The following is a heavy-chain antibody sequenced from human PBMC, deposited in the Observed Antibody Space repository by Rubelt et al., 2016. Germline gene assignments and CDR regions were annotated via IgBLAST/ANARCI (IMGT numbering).Heavy chain of an antibody. D-gene: IGHD6-19*01. CDR1: GGSISSYY. J-gene: IGHJ4*02. CDR2: IYYSGST. V-gene: IGHV4-59*08. CDR3: ARSGSSGSIDY. Sequence: QVQLQESGPGLVKPSETLSLTCTVSGGSISSYYWSWIRQPPGKGLEWIGYIYYSGSTNYNPSLKMRVTISVDTSKNQFSLKLSSVTAADTAVYYCARSGSSGSIDYWGQGTLVTVSS.